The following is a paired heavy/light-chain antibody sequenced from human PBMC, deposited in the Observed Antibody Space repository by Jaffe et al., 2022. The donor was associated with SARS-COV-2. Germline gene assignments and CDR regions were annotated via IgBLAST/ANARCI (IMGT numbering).Light chain of an antibody. J-gene: IGKJ2*01. CDR3: QQTYTTPL. CDR2: GAS. V-gene: IGKV1-39*01. CDR1: QFISRY. Sequence: DIQMTQSPSSLSASVGDRVTITCRASQFISRYLHWYQHKPGKAPKLLIYGASSLQSGVPSRFSAGGSGTDFTLTISNLQPEDFATYYCQQTYTTPLFGQGTKLEIK.
Heavy chain of an antibody. CDR3: ARVLHYASGSFQPLGGFDI. J-gene: IGHJ3*02. CDR2: INTNTGNP. CDR1: GYTFTSHA. V-gene: IGHV7-4-1*02. Sequence: QAQLEQSGSELRKPGASVKISCKASGYTFTSHAMNWVRQAPGQGLEWLGWINTNTGNPTFAQGFTGRFVFSLDTSVSTAYLQITSLKPEDTAVYYCARVLHYASGSFQPLGGFDIWGQGTLVTVSS. D-gene: IGHD3-10*01.